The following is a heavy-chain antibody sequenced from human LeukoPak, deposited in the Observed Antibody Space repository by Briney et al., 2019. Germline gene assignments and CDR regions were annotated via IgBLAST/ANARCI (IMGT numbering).Heavy chain of an antibody. Sequence: SETLSLTCTVSGGSISSGDYYCSWIRQPPGKGLEWIGYIYYSGSTYYNPSLKSRVSISVDTSKNQFSLNLTSVTAADKAVYYCAREPANXYGDXXXXXYWXQG. CDR2: IYYSGST. CDR3: AREPANXYGDXXXXXY. V-gene: IGHV4-30-4*01. CDR1: GGSISSGDYY. D-gene: IGHD4-17*01. J-gene: IGHJ4*02.